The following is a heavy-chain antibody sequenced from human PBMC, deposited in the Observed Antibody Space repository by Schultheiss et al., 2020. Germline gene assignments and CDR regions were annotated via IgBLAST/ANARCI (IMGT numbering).Heavy chain of an antibody. J-gene: IGHJ4*02. CDR1: GFTFSSYW. CDR2: ISGSGGST. D-gene: IGHD3-10*01. CDR3: AKGTLPSLWFGELSYYFDY. Sequence: GGSLRLSCAASGFTFSSYWMSWVRQAPGKGLEWVSAISGSGGSTYYADSVKGRFTISRDNSKNTLYLQMNSLRAEDTAVYYCAKGTLPSLWFGELSYYFDYWGQGTLV. V-gene: IGHV3-23*01.